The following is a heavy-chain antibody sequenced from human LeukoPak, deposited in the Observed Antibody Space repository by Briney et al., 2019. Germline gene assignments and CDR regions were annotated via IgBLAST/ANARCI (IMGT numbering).Heavy chain of an antibody. J-gene: IGHJ4*02. D-gene: IGHD4-17*01. CDR1: GRSISSSGEH. CDR3: GSILPHAYGVYGGGLDD. V-gene: IGHV4-39*01. Sequence: PSETLSLTCTVSGRSISSSGEHWGWIRQPPGKGLEWIGSIHYSGITYYNPSLKSRATISVDTAKNLFSLKLSSATDAHTAVYYCGSILPHAYGVYGGGLDDWGQGTLVTVSS. CDR2: IHYSGIT.